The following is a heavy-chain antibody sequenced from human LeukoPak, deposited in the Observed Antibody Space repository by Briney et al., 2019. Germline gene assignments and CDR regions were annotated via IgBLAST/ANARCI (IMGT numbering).Heavy chain of an antibody. J-gene: IGHJ4*02. V-gene: IGHV3-30-3*01. D-gene: IGHD3-22*01. Sequence: GGSLRLSCAASGFTFSRYGMHWVRQAPGKGLEWVAVISYDGSNKYYADSVKGRFTISRDNSKNTLYLQMNSLRAEDTAVYYCAREACPYRLCYYDSSGYSLNYYFDYWGQGTLVTVSS. CDR3: AREACPYRLCYYDSSGYSLNYYFDY. CDR2: ISYDGSNK. CDR1: GFTFSRYG.